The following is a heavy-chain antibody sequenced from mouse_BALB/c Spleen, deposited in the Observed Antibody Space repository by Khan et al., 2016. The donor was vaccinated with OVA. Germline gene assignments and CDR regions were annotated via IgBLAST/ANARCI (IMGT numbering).Heavy chain of an antibody. CDR1: GYTFTTYG. J-gene: IGHJ4*01. Sequence: LVESGPELKKPGVTVKISCKASGYTFTTYGMNWVKQAPGKGLKWMGWINTYTGEPTYVDDFKGRFAFSLETSASTAYLQINNLKNEDTATYFCARVGYSGTMDYRGQGTSVTVSS. V-gene: IGHV9-3-1*01. D-gene: IGHD2-14*01. CDR3: ARVGYSGTMDY. CDR2: INTYTGEP.